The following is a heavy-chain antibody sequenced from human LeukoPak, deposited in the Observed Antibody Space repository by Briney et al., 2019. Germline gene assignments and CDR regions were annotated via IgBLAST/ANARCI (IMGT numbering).Heavy chain of an antibody. J-gene: IGHJ4*02. Sequence: GGSLRLSCAASGFTFSSYAMSWVRQAPGKGLEWVSDISSSGRIIYYADSVKGRFTISRDNTKNSLYLQMNSLRAEDTAVYYCARVSRYANDYWGQGTLVTVSS. CDR3: ARVSRYANDY. V-gene: IGHV3-48*03. CDR2: ISSSGRII. CDR1: GFTFSSYA. D-gene: IGHD2-2*01.